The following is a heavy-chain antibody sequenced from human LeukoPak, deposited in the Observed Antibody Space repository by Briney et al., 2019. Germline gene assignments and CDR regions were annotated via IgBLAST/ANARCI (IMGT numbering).Heavy chain of an antibody. Sequence: GASVKVSCTASGYTFTSYGYSWVRQAPGQGQERMGWISAYNGNTNYAQKLQGRVTMTTDTSTSTAYMELRSLRSDDTAGYYCARVNYGSGDYWGQGTLVTVSS. CDR1: GYTFTSYG. CDR2: ISAYNGNT. D-gene: IGHD3-10*01. V-gene: IGHV1-18*01. J-gene: IGHJ4*02. CDR3: ARVNYGSGDY.